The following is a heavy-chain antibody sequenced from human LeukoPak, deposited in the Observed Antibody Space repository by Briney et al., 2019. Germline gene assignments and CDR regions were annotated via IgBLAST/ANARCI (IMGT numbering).Heavy chain of an antibody. V-gene: IGHV4-34*01. CDR2: INHSVST. Sequence: SETLSLTCAVYGGAFTGYYWSWIRQPPGNGLEWSGEINHSVSTNYNPSPKSRVTISVDTSKNQFSMKVGSVTAADTAVYYCARGSRRAVSYYASSGYYRLNWFDPWGQGTLVTVSS. CDR1: GGAFTGYY. D-gene: IGHD3-22*01. J-gene: IGHJ5*02. CDR3: ARGSRRAVSYYASSGYYRLNWFDP.